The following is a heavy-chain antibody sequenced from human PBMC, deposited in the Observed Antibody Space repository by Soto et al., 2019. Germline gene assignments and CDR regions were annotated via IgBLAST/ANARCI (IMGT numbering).Heavy chain of an antibody. V-gene: IGHV1-18*04. CDR3: ARDLLRSPSHAPPMAGHLSYGMDV. D-gene: IGHD3-10*02. CDR2: ISAYNGNT. Sequence: QVQLVQSGAEVKKPGASVKVSCKASGYTFTSYGISWVRQAPGQGLEWMGWISAYNGNTNYAQKLQGRVTMTTDTSTSTAYMELRSLRSDDTAVYYCARDLLRSPSHAPPMAGHLSYGMDVWGQGTTVTVSS. CDR1: GYTFTSYG. J-gene: IGHJ6*02.